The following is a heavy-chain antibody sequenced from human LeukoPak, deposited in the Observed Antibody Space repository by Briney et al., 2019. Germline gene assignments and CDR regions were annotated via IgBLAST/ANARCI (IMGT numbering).Heavy chain of an antibody. CDR1: GYTFTDYF. CDR2: INPNSGGT. CDR3: AKTHYYYDSSDAFDI. D-gene: IGHD3-22*01. V-gene: IGHV1-2*02. J-gene: IGHJ3*02. Sequence: GASVKVSCKASGYTFTDYFIHWVRQAPGQGLEWMGWINPNSGGTNYAQKFQGRVTMTRDTSISTAYMELSRLRSDDTAVYYCAKTHYYYDSSDAFDIWGQGTMVTVSS.